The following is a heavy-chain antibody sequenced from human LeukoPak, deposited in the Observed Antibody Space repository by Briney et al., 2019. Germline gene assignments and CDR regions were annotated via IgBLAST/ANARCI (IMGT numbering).Heavy chain of an antibody. Sequence: GGSLRLSCAASGFTFSSYAMHWVHQAPGKGLEWVAVISYDGSNKYYADSVKGRFTISRDNSKNTLYLQMNSLRSEDTAVYYCARGNIVSTITEVDYWGQGTLVTVSS. CDR2: ISYDGSNK. V-gene: IGHV3-30*04. CDR1: GFTFSSYA. D-gene: IGHD5/OR15-5a*01. CDR3: ARGNIVSTITEVDY. J-gene: IGHJ4*02.